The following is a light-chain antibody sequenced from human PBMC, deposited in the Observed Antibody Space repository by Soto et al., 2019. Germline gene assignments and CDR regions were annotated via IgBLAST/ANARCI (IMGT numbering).Light chain of an antibody. CDR1: QGINNY. J-gene: IGKJ3*01. CDR2: AAS. V-gene: IGKV1-27*01. Sequence: DIPMTQSPSSLSASVGDRVTITCRASQGINNYVAWYQQKPGKPPKLLIYAASTLQSGVPSRFSGSGSGTDFTLTINSLQPEDFATYSCQQDSSVPVFGPGTKVDIK. CDR3: QQDSSVPV.